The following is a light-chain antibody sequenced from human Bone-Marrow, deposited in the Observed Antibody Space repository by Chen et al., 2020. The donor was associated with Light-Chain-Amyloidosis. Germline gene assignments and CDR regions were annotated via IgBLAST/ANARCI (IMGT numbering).Light chain of an antibody. J-gene: IGLJ2*01. CDR3: SSYTSSSTVV. CDR2: DVS. V-gene: IGLV2-14*03. CDR1: SSDVGGYNY. Sequence: QSALTQPASVPGSPGQSLTFSGPGTSSDVGGYNYVSWYQQHPGKAPKLMIYDVSNRPSGVSNRFSGSKSGNTASLTISGLQAEDETDYYCSSYTSSSTVVFGGGTKLTVL.